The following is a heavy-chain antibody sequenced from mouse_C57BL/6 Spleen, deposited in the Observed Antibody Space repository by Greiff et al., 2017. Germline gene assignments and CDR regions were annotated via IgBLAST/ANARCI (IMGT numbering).Heavy chain of an antibody. J-gene: IGHJ1*03. V-gene: IGHV5-6*01. CDR2: ISSGGSYT. CDR3: ARSPLITTVVVWYFDV. D-gene: IGHD1-1*01. Sequence: DVHLVESGGDLVKPGGSLKLSCAASGFTFSSYGMSWVRQTPDKRLEWVATISSGGSYTYYPDSVKGRFTISRDNAKNTLYLQMSSLKSEDTAMYYCARSPLITTVVVWYFDVWGTGTTVTVSS. CDR1: GFTFSSYG.